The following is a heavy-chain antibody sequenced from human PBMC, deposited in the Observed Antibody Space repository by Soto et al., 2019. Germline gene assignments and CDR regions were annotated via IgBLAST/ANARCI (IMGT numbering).Heavy chain of an antibody. V-gene: IGHV1-18*04. CDR1: GYIFTNYG. Sequence: QVQLVQSGAEVKKPGASVKVSRKASGYIFTNYGITWVRQAPGQGLEWMGRISAYNGDTNYAQNVQGRVTMTTDTSTSTAYMELRSLRSDDTAVYYCARVPGYYDSSGFWWFDPWGQGTLVTVSS. J-gene: IGHJ5*02. D-gene: IGHD3-22*01. CDR2: ISAYNGDT. CDR3: ARVPGYYDSSGFWWFDP.